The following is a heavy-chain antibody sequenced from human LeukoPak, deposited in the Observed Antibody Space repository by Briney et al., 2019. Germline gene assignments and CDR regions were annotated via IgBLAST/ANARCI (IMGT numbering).Heavy chain of an antibody. CDR1: GGSISSSNW. V-gene: IGHV4-4*02. CDR3: ARDTGGRGRLDAFDI. Sequence: PSGTLSLTCAVSGGSISSSNWWSWVRQSPGKGLEWIGEIYHTGSTNYNPSLKSRVTISVDKSKNQFSLKLSSVTAADTAMYYCARDTGGRGRLDAFDIWGQGTMVTVSS. J-gene: IGHJ3*02. D-gene: IGHD3-10*01. CDR2: IYHTGST.